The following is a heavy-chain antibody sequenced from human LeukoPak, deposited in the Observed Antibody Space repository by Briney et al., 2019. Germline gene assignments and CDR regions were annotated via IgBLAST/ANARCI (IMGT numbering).Heavy chain of an antibody. CDR3: ARDRGGIGYYMDV. CDR2: INSDGSST. J-gene: IGHJ6*03. Sequence: QPGGSLRLSCAASGFTFSSYWMHWVRQAPGKGLVWVSRINSDGSSTSYADSVKGRFTISRDNAKNSLYLQMNSLRAEDTALYYCARDRGGIGYYMDVWGNGTTVTVSS. D-gene: IGHD3-16*02. V-gene: IGHV3-74*01. CDR1: GFTFSSYW.